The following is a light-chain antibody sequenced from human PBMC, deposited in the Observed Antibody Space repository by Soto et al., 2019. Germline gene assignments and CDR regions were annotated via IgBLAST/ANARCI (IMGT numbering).Light chain of an antibody. V-gene: IGLV2-14*03. Sequence: QSVLTQPASVSGSPGQSITISCTGTMSDVGRYNYVSWYQQYPGKAPKAMIYDVSNRPSGVSNRFSGSKSGNTASLTISGLQAEDEADYYCNSYAGTSTPDIFGTGTKLTVL. CDR3: NSYAGTSTPDI. CDR1: MSDVGRYNY. J-gene: IGLJ1*01. CDR2: DVS.